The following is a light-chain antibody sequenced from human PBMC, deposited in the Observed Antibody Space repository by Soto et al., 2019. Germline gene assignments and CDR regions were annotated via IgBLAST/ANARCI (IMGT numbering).Light chain of an antibody. J-gene: IGKJ1*01. CDR2: GAS. V-gene: IGKV3-15*01. Sequence: EIVMPQSPATLPVSPGERATLSCRASQSVSSNLAWYQHKPGQAPRLLIYGASTRATGIPARFTGSGSGTEFTLTISILQSEDFAVYYCQQYNNWWTFGQGTKVEIK. CDR3: QQYNNWWT. CDR1: QSVSSN.